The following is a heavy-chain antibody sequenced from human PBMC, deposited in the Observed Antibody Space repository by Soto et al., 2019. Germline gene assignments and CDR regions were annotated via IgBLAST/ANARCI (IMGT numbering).Heavy chain of an antibody. J-gene: IGHJ4*02. CDR3: AKVDCSGGSCYEEVYYFDY. D-gene: IGHD2-15*01. CDR2: IYPSDSDT. V-gene: IGHV5-51*01. CDR1: GYSFTSYW. Sequence: GESLKISCKGSGYSFTSYWIGWVRQMPGKGLEWMGIIYPSDSDTRYSPSFQGQVTISVDRSISTAYLQWSSLKASGTAMYYCAKVDCSGGSCYEEVYYFDYWGQGTLVTVSS.